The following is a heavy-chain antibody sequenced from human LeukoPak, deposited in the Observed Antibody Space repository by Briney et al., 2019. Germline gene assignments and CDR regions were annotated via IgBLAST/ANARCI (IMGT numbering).Heavy chain of an antibody. J-gene: IGHJ4*02. V-gene: IGHV3-7*01. CDR1: GFTFSSYW. Sequence: GGSLRLSCAASGFTFSSYWMSWVRQAPGKGLEWVANIKQDGSEKFYVDSVKGRFIISKDNAKNSLYLQLNSLRAEDTAIYYCAREDHSTYNYWGQGTLVTVSS. CDR3: AREDHSTYNY. D-gene: IGHD2-2*01. CDR2: IKQDGSEK.